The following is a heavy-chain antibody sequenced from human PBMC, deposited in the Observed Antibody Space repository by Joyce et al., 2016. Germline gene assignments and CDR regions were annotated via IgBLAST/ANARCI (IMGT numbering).Heavy chain of an antibody. CDR1: SGSISSGPYS. D-gene: IGHD2-8*01. V-gene: IGHV4-31*11. Sequence: QVQLQESGPGLVKPSQTLSLTCAVSSGSISSGPYSWSWIRQHPGKGLEYIGYIHYRGCTYYNPSLKGRISRTVDTARNQFPLKVDSVITAGTAFYYCANSGSSGANGGFDIRGQGTKVTVSS. J-gene: IGHJ3*02. CDR3: ANSGSSGANGGFDI. CDR2: IHYRGCT.